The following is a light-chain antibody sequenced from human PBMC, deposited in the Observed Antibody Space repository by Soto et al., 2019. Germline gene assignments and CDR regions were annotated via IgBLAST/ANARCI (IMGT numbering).Light chain of an antibody. J-gene: IGKJ4*01. CDR1: QSVSDY. V-gene: IGKV3-11*01. CDR3: QQRVYGLT. CDR2: DSS. Sequence: EIVLTQSPATLSLSPGERATLSCRASQSVSDYLAWYQHKPGQAPRLLIYDSSNRASGIPARFSGSGPGTDFTLTISSLEPEDFAVYYCQQRVYGLTFGGGTKVEIK.